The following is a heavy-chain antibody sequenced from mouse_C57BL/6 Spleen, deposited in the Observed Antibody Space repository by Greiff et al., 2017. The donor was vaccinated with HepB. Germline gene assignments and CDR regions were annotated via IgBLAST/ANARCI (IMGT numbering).Heavy chain of an antibody. Sequence: EVQLQQSGPELVKPGASVKISCKASGYTFTDYYMNWVKQSHGKSLEWIGDINPNNGGTGYNQKFKGKATLTVDKSSSTAYMELRSLTSEDSAVYYCARSGGNYYAMDYWGQGTSVTVSS. D-gene: IGHD2-1*01. V-gene: IGHV1-26*01. CDR2: INPNNGGT. CDR1: GYTFTDYY. J-gene: IGHJ4*01. CDR3: ARSGGNYYAMDY.